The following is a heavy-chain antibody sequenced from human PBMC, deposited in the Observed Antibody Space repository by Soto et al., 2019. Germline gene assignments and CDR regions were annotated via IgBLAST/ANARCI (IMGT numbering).Heavy chain of an antibody. V-gene: IGHV1-69*13. CDR1: GGTFSSSA. J-gene: IGHJ4*02. Sequence: ASVKVSCKASGGTFSSSAISWVRQAPGQGLEWMGGIIPIFGTANYAQKFQGRVTITADESTSTAYMELSSLRSEDTAVYYCARGDSSSSGPLGYWGQGTLVTVSS. CDR2: IIPIFGTA. CDR3: ARGDSSSSGPLGY. D-gene: IGHD6-6*01.